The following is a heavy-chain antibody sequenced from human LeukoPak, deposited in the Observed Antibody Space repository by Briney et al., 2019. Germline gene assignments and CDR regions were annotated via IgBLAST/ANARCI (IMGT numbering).Heavy chain of an antibody. CDR2: IYHSGST. J-gene: IGHJ4*02. Sequence: SETLSLTCAVSGGSISSGGYSWSWIRQPPGKGLEWIGYIYHSGSTYYNPSLKSRVTISVDRSKNQFPLKLSSVTAADTAVYYCARVKRYYDILTGYPSHYLDYWGQGTLVTVSS. CDR3: ARVKRYYDILTGYPSHYLDY. D-gene: IGHD3-9*01. CDR1: GGSISSGGYS. V-gene: IGHV4-30-2*01.